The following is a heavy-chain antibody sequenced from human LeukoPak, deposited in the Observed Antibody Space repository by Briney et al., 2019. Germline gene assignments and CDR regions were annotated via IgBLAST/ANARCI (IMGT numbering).Heavy chain of an antibody. CDR2: INHSGST. D-gene: IGHD6-13*01. CDR1: GGSFSGYY. J-gene: IGHJ5*02. Sequence: SETLSLTCAVYGGSFSGYYWSWIRQPPGKGLEWIGEINHSGSTNYNPSLKSRVTISVDTSKNQFSLKLSSVTAADTAVYYCARGDRSIAAAGSSHWFDPWGQGTLVTVSS. V-gene: IGHV4-34*01. CDR3: ARGDRSIAAAGSSHWFDP.